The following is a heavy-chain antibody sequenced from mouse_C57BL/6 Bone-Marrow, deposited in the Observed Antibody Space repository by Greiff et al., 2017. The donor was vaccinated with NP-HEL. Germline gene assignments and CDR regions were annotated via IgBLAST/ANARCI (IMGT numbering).Heavy chain of an antibody. Sequence: VQLQQSGAELVKPGASVKLSCKASGYTFTSYWMHWVKQRPGRGLEWIGRLDPNSGGTQYNEKFKSKATLHVDKPSSTAYMKLSSLTSEDSAVYYCARDSSKDYYAMDYWGQGTSVTVSS. V-gene: IGHV1-72*01. J-gene: IGHJ4*01. CDR1: GYTFTSYW. CDR3: ARDSSKDYYAMDY. D-gene: IGHD3-2*01. CDR2: LDPNSGGT.